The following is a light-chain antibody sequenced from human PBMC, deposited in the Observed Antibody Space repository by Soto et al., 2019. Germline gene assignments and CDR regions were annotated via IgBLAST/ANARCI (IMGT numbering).Light chain of an antibody. CDR3: QQRSDWPLT. J-gene: IGKJ1*01. CDR2: DTS. CDR1: QSVTYY. Sequence: EIVLTQSPATLSLSPGESATLSCRASQSVTYYLAWYQQKPGQAPRLLIYDTSNRATGIPARFSGSGSGTDFTLTISSLEPEDSAVYYCQQRSDWPLTFGPGTKVEIK. V-gene: IGKV3-11*01.